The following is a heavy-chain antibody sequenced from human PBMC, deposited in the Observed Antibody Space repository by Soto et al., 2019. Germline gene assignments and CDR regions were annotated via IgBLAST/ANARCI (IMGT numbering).Heavy chain of an antibody. Sequence: GGSLRLSCAASGFTFSSYAMSWVRQAPGKGLEWVSAISGSGGSTYYADSVKGRITISRDNSKNTLYLQMNSLRAEDTAVYYCAKGEAVAGTALHLWGQGTLVTVSS. CDR1: GFTFSSYA. J-gene: IGHJ4*02. D-gene: IGHD6-19*01. CDR2: ISGSGGST. V-gene: IGHV3-23*01. CDR3: AKGEAVAGTALHL.